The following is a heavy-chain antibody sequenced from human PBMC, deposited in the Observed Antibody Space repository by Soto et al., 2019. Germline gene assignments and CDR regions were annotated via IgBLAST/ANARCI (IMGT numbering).Heavy chain of an antibody. J-gene: IGHJ3*02. CDR1: GGSISSYY. V-gene: IGHV4-59*01. Sequence: PSETLSLTCTVSGGSISSYYWSWIRQPPGKGLEWIGYIYYSGSTYYNPSLKSRVTISVDTSKNQFSLKLSSVTAADTAVYYCAREVAARAFDIWGQGTMVTVSS. D-gene: IGHD6-13*01. CDR2: IYYSGST. CDR3: AREVAARAFDI.